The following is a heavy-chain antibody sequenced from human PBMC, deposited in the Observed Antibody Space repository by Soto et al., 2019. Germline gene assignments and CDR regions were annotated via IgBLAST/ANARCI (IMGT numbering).Heavy chain of an antibody. D-gene: IGHD2-21*02. V-gene: IGHV6-1*01. CDR1: GDSVSSNSAA. CDR3: VRDRHIVVVTHLYFDY. Sequence: QSQTLSLTCAISGDSVSSNSAAWNWIRQSPSRGLEWLGRTYYRSQWYNDYAVSVKSRITFNPDTSKKQFSLQLNSVTPEDTAVYYCVRDRHIVVVTHLYFDYWGQGTMVTVSS. J-gene: IGHJ4*02. CDR2: TYYRSQWYN.